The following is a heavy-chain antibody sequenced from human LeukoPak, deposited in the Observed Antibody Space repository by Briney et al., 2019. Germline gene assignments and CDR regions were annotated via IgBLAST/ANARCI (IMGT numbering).Heavy chain of an antibody. Sequence: PGGSLRLSCAASGFTFDDYAMHWVRQAPGEGLEWVSGISWNSGSIGYADSVKGRFTISRDNAKNSLYLQMNSLRAENTALYCGSETLVRGVTMGGPGFAPGGEATLVTVSS. CDR3: SETLVRGVTMGGPGFAP. CDR2: ISWNSGSI. V-gene: IGHV3-9*01. J-gene: IGHJ5*02. D-gene: IGHD3-10*01. CDR1: GFTFDDYA.